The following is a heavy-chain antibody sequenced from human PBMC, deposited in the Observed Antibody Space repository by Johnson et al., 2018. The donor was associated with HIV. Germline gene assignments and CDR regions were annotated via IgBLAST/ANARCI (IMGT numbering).Heavy chain of an antibody. V-gene: IGHV3-30*19. CDR3: ARDPAIRWSEWDSSGYYSPDAFDI. CDR2: IWYDGSNK. D-gene: IGHD3-22*01. CDR1: GFTFSSYG. J-gene: IGHJ3*02. Sequence: QVQLVESGGGLVQPGGSLRLSCAASGFTFSSYGMHWVRQAPGKGLEWVAVIWYDGSNKYYADSVKGRFTISRDNSKNTLYLQMNSLRAEDTAVYYCARDPAIRWSEWDSSGYYSPDAFDIWGQGTMVT.